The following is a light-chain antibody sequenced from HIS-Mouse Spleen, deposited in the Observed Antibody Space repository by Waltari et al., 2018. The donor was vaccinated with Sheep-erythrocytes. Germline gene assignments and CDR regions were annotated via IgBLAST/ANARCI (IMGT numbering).Light chain of an antibody. Sequence: DIQMTQSPSTLSASVGDRVTITCRASQSISSWLAWYQQKQGKAPKLLFYKASSLESGVPSMFSGSGSGTEFTLTISSLQPDDFATYYCQQYNSYWTFGQGTKVEIK. CDR3: QQYNSYWT. V-gene: IGKV1-5*03. CDR1: QSISSW. J-gene: IGKJ1*01. CDR2: KAS.